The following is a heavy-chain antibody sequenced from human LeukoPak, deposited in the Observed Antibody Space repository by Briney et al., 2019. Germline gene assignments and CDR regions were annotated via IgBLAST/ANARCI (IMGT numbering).Heavy chain of an antibody. CDR3: ARQIAARPYYFDY. Sequence: PSETPSLTCTVSGGSISSFYWSWIRQPAGKGLEWIGRIYTSGSTKYNPSLKSRVTMSVDTSKNQFSLKLSSVTAADTAVYYCARQIAARPYYFDYWGQGTLVIVSS. CDR2: IYTSGST. J-gene: IGHJ4*02. CDR1: GGSISSFY. V-gene: IGHV4-4*07. D-gene: IGHD6-6*01.